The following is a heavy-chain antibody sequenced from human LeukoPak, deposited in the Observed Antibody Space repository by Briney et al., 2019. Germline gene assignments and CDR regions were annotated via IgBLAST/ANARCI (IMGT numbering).Heavy chain of an antibody. CDR1: GFTVSSNY. J-gene: IGHJ4*02. D-gene: IGHD3-10*01. Sequence: PGGSLRLSCAASGFTVSSNYMSWVRQAPGKGLEWVSYISSSGSTIYYADSVKGRFTISRDNAKNSLYLQMNSLRAEDTAVYYCARVGASYYDGSGSDFDYWGQGTLVTVSS. CDR3: ARVGASYYDGSGSDFDY. V-gene: IGHV3-11*04. CDR2: ISSSGSTI.